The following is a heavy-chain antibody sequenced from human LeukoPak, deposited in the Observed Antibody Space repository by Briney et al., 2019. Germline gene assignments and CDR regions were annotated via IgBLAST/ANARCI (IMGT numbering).Heavy chain of an antibody. CDR3: ARERDSSGWGFDY. V-gene: IGHV4-61*02. CDR2: IYTSGST. D-gene: IGHD6-19*01. Sequence: SQTLSLTCTVSGGSISSGSYYWSWIRQPAGKGLEWIGRIYTSGSTNYNPSLKSRVTISVDTSKNQFSLKLSSVTTADTAVYYWARERDSSGWGFDYWGQGTLVTVSS. CDR1: GGSISSGSYY. J-gene: IGHJ4*02.